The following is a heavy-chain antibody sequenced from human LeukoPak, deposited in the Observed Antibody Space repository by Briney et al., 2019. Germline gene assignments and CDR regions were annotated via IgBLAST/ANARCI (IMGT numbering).Heavy chain of an antibody. CDR1: GGSFSGYY. Sequence: SETLSLTCAVYGGSFSGYYWSWIRQPPGKGLEWIGEINQSRSFNYNPSLKSRVTISVDTSKNQFSLKVSSVSAADTAVYYCARAYSSSWYWNWFDPWGQGTLVTVSS. V-gene: IGHV4-34*01. CDR3: ARAYSSSWYWNWFDP. CDR2: INQSRSF. D-gene: IGHD6-13*01. J-gene: IGHJ5*02.